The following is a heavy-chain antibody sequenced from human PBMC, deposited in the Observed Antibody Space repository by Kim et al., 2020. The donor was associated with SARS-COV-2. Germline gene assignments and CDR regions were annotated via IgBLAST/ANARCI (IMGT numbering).Heavy chain of an antibody. CDR2: IYYSGST. V-gene: IGHV4-61*01. D-gene: IGHD4-17*01. CDR1: GGSVSSGSYY. J-gene: IGHJ6*02. Sequence: SETLSLTCTVSGGSVSSGSYYWSWIRQPPGKGLEWIGYIYYSGSTNYNPSLKSRVTISVDTSKNQFSLKLSSVTAADTAVYYCAIGSLSDYGDYFDTLYYYGMDVWGQGTTVTVSS. CDR3: AIGSLSDYGDYFDTLYYYGMDV.